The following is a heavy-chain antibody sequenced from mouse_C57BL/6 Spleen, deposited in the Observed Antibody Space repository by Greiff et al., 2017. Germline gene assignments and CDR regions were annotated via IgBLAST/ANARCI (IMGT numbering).Heavy chain of an antibody. CDR2: IYPGDGDT. J-gene: IGHJ1*03. CDR1: GYAFSSYW. V-gene: IGHV1-80*01. Sequence: QVQLQQSGAELVKPGASVKISCKASGYAFSSYWMNWVKQRPGKGLEWIGQIYPGDGDTNYNGKFKGKATLTADKSSSTAYMKLSSLTSEDSAVYFGARWVVPPRNFDVWGTGTTVTVSS. CDR3: ARWVVPPRNFDV. D-gene: IGHD1-1*01.